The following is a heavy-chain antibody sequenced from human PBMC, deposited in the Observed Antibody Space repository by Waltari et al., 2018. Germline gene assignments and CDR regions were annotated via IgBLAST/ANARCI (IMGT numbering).Heavy chain of an antibody. CDR1: GFTFRNNW. CDR2: RNAYGNEK. CDR3: ARALASQQNDY. J-gene: IGHJ4*02. D-gene: IGHD1-1*01. V-gene: IGHV3-7*01. Sequence: EVQLVESGGDLVQPGGSLKLSCAASGFTFRNNWMSWIRQAPGKGLEWVANRNAYGNEKYHLDSVKGRFTVSRDNVKNSLYLQMNNLRAEDTAVYFCARALASQQNDYWGQGTLVTVSS.